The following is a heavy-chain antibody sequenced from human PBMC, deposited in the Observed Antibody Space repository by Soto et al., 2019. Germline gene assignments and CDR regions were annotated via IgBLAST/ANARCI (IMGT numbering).Heavy chain of an antibody. J-gene: IGHJ5*02. D-gene: IGHD2-2*01. Sequence: QVPLVQSGAEVKKPGASVKVSCKASGYTFTSYAMHWVRQAPGQRLEWMGWINAGNGNTKYSQKFQGRVTITRDTSASTAYMELSSLRSEDTAVYYCARSVRGGQLLWVHWFDPWGQGTLVTVSS. V-gene: IGHV1-3*01. CDR2: INAGNGNT. CDR1: GYTFTSYA. CDR3: ARSVRGGQLLWVHWFDP.